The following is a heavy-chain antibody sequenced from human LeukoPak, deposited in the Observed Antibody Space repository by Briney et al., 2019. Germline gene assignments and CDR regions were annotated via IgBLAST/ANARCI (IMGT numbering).Heavy chain of an antibody. CDR2: IYYSGST. J-gene: IGHJ3*02. D-gene: IGHD4-17*01. CDR1: GGSISSYL. V-gene: IGHV4-59*12. Sequence: SETLSLTCTVSGGSISSYLWSWIRQPPGKGLEWIGYIYYSGSTKYNPSLKSRVTISVDTSKNQFSLRLSSVTAADTAVYYCAKDPNGDYIGTFDIWGQGTMVTVSS. CDR3: AKDPNGDYIGTFDI.